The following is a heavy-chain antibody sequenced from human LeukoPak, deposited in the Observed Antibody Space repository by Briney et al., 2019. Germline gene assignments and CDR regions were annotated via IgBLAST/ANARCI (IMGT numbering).Heavy chain of an antibody. Sequence: VKVSCKASEYTFTSYYMHWVRQAPGQGLEWMGIINPSGGSTSYAQKFQGRVTMTRDTSTSTVYMELSSLRSEDTAVYYCARTERWLQLRYYFDYWGQGTLVTVSS. CDR3: ARTERWLQLRYYFDY. J-gene: IGHJ4*02. D-gene: IGHD5-24*01. CDR2: INPSGGST. CDR1: EYTFTSYY. V-gene: IGHV1-46*03.